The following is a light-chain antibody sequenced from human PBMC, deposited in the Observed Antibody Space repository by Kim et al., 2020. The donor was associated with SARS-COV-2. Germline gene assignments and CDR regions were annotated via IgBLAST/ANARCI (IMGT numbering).Light chain of an antibody. Sequence: NFMLTQPHSVSESPGKTVTISCTRSSGSIADNYVQWYQQRPGSAPTTLIYEDDHRPSGVPDRFSGSIDRSFNSASLTISELKTEDETDYYCQSDDRNVWVFGGGTQLTVL. V-gene: IGLV6-57*04. J-gene: IGLJ3*02. CDR3: QSDDRNVWV. CDR1: SGSIADNY. CDR2: EDD.